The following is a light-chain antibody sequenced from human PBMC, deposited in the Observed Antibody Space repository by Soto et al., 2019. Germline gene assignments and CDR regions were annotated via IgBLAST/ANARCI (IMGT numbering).Light chain of an antibody. V-gene: IGKV3-20*01. CDR3: QQYGSSGT. CDR1: QPVSSDY. J-gene: IGKJ1*01. CDR2: GAS. Sequence: EIVLTQSPGTLSLSPGERATLSCRASQPVSSDYLAWYQQKPGQAPRLLIHGASNRATGIPDRFSGSGSGTDFTLTISRLEPEDFAVYYCQQYGSSGTFGQGTKVDIK.